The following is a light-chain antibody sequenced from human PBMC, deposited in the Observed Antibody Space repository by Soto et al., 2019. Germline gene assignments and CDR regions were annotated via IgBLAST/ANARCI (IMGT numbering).Light chain of an antibody. CDR1: QSVSSIY. CDR3: QQFGSSPLFT. CDR2: VAS. Sequence: EIVLTQSPGTLSLSPGERATLSCMASQSVSSIYLAWYQQKPAQAPRLLIYVASSRATAIPDRFSGSGSGTDFTLTISRLEPEDFAVYYCQQFGSSPLFTFGPGTKVDVK. J-gene: IGKJ3*01. V-gene: IGKV3-20*01.